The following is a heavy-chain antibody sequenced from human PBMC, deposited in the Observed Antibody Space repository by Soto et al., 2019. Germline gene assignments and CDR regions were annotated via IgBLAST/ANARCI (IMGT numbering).Heavy chain of an antibody. Sequence: ASVKVSCKASGYTFTSYGIRWVRQAPGQGLEWMGWISAYNGNTNYAQKLQGRVTMTTDTSTSTAYMELRSLRSDDTAVYYCARSEEWAKYYYYGMDVWGQGTTVTVSS. V-gene: IGHV1-18*01. CDR2: ISAYNGNT. J-gene: IGHJ6*02. D-gene: IGHD1-26*01. CDR1: GYTFTSYG. CDR3: ARSEEWAKYYYYGMDV.